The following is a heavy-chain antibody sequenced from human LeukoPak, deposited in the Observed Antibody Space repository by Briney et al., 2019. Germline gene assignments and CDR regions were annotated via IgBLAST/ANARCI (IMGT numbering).Heavy chain of an antibody. Sequence: WETLALLCTVSGGSINSYYWSWIRQPAGKGLEGIGRIYTSGSTNYNPPLKSRLTIDVNTSKNQSSLKLSSVTAADTAVYYCARFSSGWYLTYYFDYWGQGTLVTVSS. D-gene: IGHD6-19*01. CDR2: IYTSGST. V-gene: IGHV4-4*07. J-gene: IGHJ4*02. CDR1: GGSINSYY. CDR3: ARFSSGWYLTYYFDY.